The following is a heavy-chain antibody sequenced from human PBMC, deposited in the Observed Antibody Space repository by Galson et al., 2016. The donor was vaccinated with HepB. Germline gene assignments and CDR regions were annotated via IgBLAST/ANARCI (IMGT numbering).Heavy chain of an antibody. Sequence: SVKVSCKASGYSFTTYGISWLRLAPGQGLEWMGWISGHNGDTKYAQKLQGRVTMTTDTSTTTGYMELRSLKSDDTAVYYCARDYGDYGYFDYWGQGTLVTVSS. V-gene: IGHV1-18*01. J-gene: IGHJ4*02. D-gene: IGHD4-17*01. CDR1: GYSFTTYG. CDR2: ISGHNGDT. CDR3: ARDYGDYGYFDY.